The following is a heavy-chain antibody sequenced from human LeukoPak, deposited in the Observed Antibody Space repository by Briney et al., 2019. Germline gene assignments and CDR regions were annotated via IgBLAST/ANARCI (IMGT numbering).Heavy chain of an antibody. Sequence: PSETLSLTCAVSGYSISSGYYWGWIRQPPGKGLEWIGSIYHSGSTYYNPSLKSRVTISVDTSKNQFSLKLSSVTAADTAVYYCARTHDFWSGYYYMDVWGKGTTVTVSS. CDR1: GYSISSGYY. V-gene: IGHV4-38-2*01. D-gene: IGHD3-3*01. CDR2: IYHSGST. CDR3: ARTHDFWSGYYYMDV. J-gene: IGHJ6*03.